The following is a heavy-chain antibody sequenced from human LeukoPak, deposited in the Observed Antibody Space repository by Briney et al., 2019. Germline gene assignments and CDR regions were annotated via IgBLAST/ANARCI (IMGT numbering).Heavy chain of an antibody. J-gene: IGHJ6*02. Sequence: ASVTVSCKASGYTFTSYGISWVRQAPGQGLEWMGWISAYNGNTNYAQKLQGRVTMTTDTSTSTAYMELRSLRSDDTAVYYCARDIGVLRYFDWLSRYYYYYGMDVWGQGTTVTVSS. CDR3: ARDIGVLRYFDWLSRYYYYYGMDV. D-gene: IGHD3-9*01. CDR1: GYTFTSYG. V-gene: IGHV1-18*01. CDR2: ISAYNGNT.